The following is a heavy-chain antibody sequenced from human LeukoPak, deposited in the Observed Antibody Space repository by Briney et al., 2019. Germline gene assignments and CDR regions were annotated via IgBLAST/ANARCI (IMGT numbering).Heavy chain of an antibody. V-gene: IGHV3-7*03. CDR1: GAPISSNNWW. J-gene: IGHJ5*01. CDR2: IKQDGSEK. CDR3: ARIGHDLYQTFDS. Sequence: PSETLSLTCAVSGAPISSNNWWWSWVRQPPGKGLEWVANIKQDGSEKYSVDSVKGRFTISRDNAKSSIYLQMNSLRAEDAAIYYCARIGHDLYQTFDSWGHGTLITVSS. D-gene: IGHD2-2*01.